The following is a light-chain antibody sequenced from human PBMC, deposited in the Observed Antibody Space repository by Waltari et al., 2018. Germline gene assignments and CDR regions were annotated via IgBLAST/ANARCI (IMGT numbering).Light chain of an antibody. CDR1: SEEAGGYDL. Sequence: QSALTQPATMAGAPGHPTTIPCAGTSEEAGGYDLVYWYQQHPGTAPKLIIFEVTKRPSVVSYRFSGSRSGNTSSLTLSRLQPEDAAAYYCCSSAGTSSWVFGGGTNVTVL. J-gene: IGLJ3*02. V-gene: IGLV2-23*02. CDR3: CSSAGTSSWV. CDR2: EVT.